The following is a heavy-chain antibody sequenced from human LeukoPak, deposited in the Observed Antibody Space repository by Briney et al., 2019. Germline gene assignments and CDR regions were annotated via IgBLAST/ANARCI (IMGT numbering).Heavy chain of an antibody. D-gene: IGHD3-22*01. CDR1: GGSISSYY. CDR2: IYNSGST. CDR3: ASHDSSGYSDPY. J-gene: IGHJ4*02. Sequence: SETLSLTCTVSGGSISSYYWSWIRQPPGKGLEWIGYIYNSGSTYYNPSLKSRVTISVDTSKNQFSLKLSSVTAADTAVYYCASHDSSGYSDPYWGQGTLVTVSS. V-gene: IGHV4-59*08.